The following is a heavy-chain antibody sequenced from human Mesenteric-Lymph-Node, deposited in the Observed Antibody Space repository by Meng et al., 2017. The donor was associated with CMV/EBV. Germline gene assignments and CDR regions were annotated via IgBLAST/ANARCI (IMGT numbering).Heavy chain of an antibody. V-gene: IGHV1-8*02. J-gene: IGHJ4*02. CDR1: GYTFTNYA. D-gene: IGHD2-2*01. CDR2: MNPSSGNT. Sequence: ASVKVSCKASGYTFTNYAIAWVRQATGQGLEWMGWMNPSSGNTGYARKFRGRVTFTRSNSISIAYMELSSLTSEDTALYYCARAIRNQLLSDNWGQGTLVTVSS. CDR3: ARAIRNQLLSDN.